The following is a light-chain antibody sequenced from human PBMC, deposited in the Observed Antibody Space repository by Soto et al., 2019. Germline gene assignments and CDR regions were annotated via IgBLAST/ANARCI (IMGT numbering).Light chain of an antibody. V-gene: IGKV1-5*03. J-gene: IGKJ2*01. CDR3: QQPGTYPYT. CDR2: SVS. CDR1: QSLSSY. Sequence: IPMSQSPSSLSASVGDRVTINCRASQSLSSYLAWYQQKPGKAPKLLIYSVSTLENGVPSRFSGSGFGTEFTLTISSLQPDDFAAYYCQQPGTYPYTFGQGTKVDI.